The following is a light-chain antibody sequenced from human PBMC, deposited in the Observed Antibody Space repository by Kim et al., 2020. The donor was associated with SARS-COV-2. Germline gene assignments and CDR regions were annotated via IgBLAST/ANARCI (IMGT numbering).Light chain of an antibody. J-gene: IGKJ3*01. V-gene: IGKV1-39*01. CDR2: AAS. Sequence: DIQMTQSPSSLSASVGDRVTITCRTTQSISSHLNWYQQKPGRAPKLLISAASTLQGGVPSRFSGSGSETDFTLTISSLQPEDFATYFCQQSYITPFTFVPGTKGDIK. CDR3: QQSYITPFT. CDR1: QSISSH.